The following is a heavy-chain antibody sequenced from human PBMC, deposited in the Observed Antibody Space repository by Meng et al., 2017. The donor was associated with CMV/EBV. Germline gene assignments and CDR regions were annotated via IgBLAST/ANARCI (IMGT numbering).Heavy chain of an antibody. CDR2: IIPIFGTA. J-gene: IGHJ4*02. Sequence: SGGNFSSYDISWVRQAPGQGLEWMGGIIPIFGTANYAQKFQGRVTITTDESTSTAYMELSSLRSEDTAVYYCARVPGSGSSEYYFDYWGQGTLVTVSS. V-gene: IGHV1-69*05. D-gene: IGHD1-26*01. CDR3: ARVPGSGSSEYYFDY. CDR1: GGNFSSYD.